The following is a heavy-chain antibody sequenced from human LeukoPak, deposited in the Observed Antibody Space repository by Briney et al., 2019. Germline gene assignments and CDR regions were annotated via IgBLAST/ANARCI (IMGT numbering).Heavy chain of an antibody. D-gene: IGHD3-10*01. CDR1: GGSISSYY. CDR2: IYYSGST. Sequence: SETLSLTRTVSGGSISSYYWSWIRQPPGKGLEWIGYIYYSGSTNYNPSLKSRVTISVDTSKNQFSLKLSSVTAADTAVYYCARDRAKGNWFDPWGQGTLVTVSS. J-gene: IGHJ5*02. CDR3: ARDRAKGNWFDP. V-gene: IGHV4-59*01.